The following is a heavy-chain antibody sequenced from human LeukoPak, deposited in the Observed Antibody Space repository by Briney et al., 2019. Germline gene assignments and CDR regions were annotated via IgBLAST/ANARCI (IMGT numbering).Heavy chain of an antibody. Sequence: SETLSLTCTVSGGSISSGSYYWSWIRQPAGKGLEWIGRIYTSGSTNYNPSLKSRVTISVDTSKNQFSLKLSSVTAADTAVYYCAREWEYYDFWSGYYNAFDYWGQGTLVTVSS. J-gene: IGHJ4*02. V-gene: IGHV4-61*02. CDR1: GGSISSGSYY. CDR2: IYTSGST. CDR3: AREWEYYDFWSGYYNAFDY. D-gene: IGHD3-3*01.